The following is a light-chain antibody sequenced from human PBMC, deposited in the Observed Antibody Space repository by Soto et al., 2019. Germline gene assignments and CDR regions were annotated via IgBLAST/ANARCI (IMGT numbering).Light chain of an antibody. CDR1: SSDVGAYNY. Sequence: QSALTEPASVSGSPGQSITISCAGTSSDVGAYNYVSWYQQHPGKAPKLVIYEVGDRPSGVSNLFSGSKSGNTASLTISGLQAEDEADYYCSSYTSSTTLVFGGGTKLTVL. CDR2: EVG. J-gene: IGLJ3*02. CDR3: SSYTSSTTLV. V-gene: IGLV2-14*01.